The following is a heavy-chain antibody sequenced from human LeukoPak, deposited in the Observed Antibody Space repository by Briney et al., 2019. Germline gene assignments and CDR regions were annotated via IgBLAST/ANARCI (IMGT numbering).Heavy chain of an antibody. CDR2: IYYSGST. V-gene: IGHV4-30-4*01. CDR3: ARSDSRDAFDI. CDR1: GGSISSGDYY. Sequence: PSETLSLTCTVSGGSISSGDYYWSWIRQPPGKGLEWIGYIYYSGSTYYNPSLKSRVTISVDTSKNQFSLKLSSVTAADTAVYYCARSDSRDAFDIWGQGTMVTVSS. J-gene: IGHJ3*02. D-gene: IGHD3-22*01.